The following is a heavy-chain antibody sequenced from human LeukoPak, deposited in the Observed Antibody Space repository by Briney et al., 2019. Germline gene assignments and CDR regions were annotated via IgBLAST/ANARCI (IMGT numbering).Heavy chain of an antibody. Sequence: GGSLRLSCAASGFTFSSYAMPWVRQAPGKGLEWVAVISYDGSNKYYADSVKGRFTISRDNSKNTLYLQMNSLRAEDTAVYYCAKDLAWRRITIWLPDYWGQGTLVTVSS. J-gene: IGHJ4*02. D-gene: IGHD3-10*01. V-gene: IGHV3-30-3*02. CDR1: GFTFSSYA. CDR2: ISYDGSNK. CDR3: AKDLAWRRITIWLPDY.